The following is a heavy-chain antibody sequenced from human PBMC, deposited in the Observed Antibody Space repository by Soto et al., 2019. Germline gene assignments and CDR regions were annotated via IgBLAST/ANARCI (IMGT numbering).Heavy chain of an antibody. V-gene: IGHV4-59*01. CDR2: IYYSGST. D-gene: IGHD3-10*01. J-gene: IGHJ6*02. CDR1: GGSISSYY. Sequence: ETLSLTCTVSGGSISSYYWSWIRQPPGKGLEWIGYIYYSGSTNYNPSLKSRVTISVDTSKNQFSLKLSSVTAADTAVYYCARAHYYGSGSYRHYYGMDVWGQGTTVTVSS. CDR3: ARAHYYGSGSYRHYYGMDV.